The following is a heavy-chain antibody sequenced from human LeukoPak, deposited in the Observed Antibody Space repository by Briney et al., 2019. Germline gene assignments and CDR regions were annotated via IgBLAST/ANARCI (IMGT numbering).Heavy chain of an antibody. CDR2: VYYSGTT. Sequence: PSETLSLTGTVSGGSISTYYWTWIRQPPGKGLEWIGYVYYSGTTNYNPSLKSRVTISVDTSKNQFSLNLSSVTAVDTAVYYCARGLARQTWFDPWGQGTLVTVSS. CDR1: GGSISTYY. CDR3: ARGLARQTWFDP. D-gene: IGHD6-19*01. V-gene: IGHV4-59*01. J-gene: IGHJ5*02.